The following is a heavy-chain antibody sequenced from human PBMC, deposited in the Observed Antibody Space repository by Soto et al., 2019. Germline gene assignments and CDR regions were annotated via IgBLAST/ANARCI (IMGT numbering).Heavy chain of an antibody. V-gene: IGHV4-59*08. J-gene: IGHJ4*02. CDR1: GGSISSYY. Sequence: SETLSLTCTVSGGSISSYYWSWIRQPPGKGLEWIGYIYYSGSTNYNPSLKSRVTISVDTSKNQFSLKLSSVTAADTAVYYCATHPTVTEYYFDYWGQGTLVTSPQ. CDR3: ATHPTVTEYYFDY. CDR2: IYYSGST. D-gene: IGHD4-17*01.